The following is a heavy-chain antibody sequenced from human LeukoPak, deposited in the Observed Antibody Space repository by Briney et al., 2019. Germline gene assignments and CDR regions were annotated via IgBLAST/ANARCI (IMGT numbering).Heavy chain of an antibody. J-gene: IGHJ4*02. D-gene: IGHD4-11*01. CDR1: GFTLSDYW. CDR3: ARVRDDYPYFDC. V-gene: IGHV3-74*01. CDR2: ISTDGSRT. Sequence: PGGSLTLSCAPCGFTLSDYWMHWVPHAPGKGLVWVSRISTDGSRTTYADSVRGRFTISRDHAESALYLQMHSLRAEGTGVHYCARVRDDYPYFDCWGQGTLVTVSS.